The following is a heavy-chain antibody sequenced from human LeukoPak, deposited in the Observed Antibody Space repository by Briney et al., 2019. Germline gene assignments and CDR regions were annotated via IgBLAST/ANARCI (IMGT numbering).Heavy chain of an antibody. Sequence: PGGSLRLSCAASGFTFSNYWMSWVRQAPGKGLEWVANIKEDGSEKNYVDSVKGRFTISRDNAKNSLYLHMNSLRTEDTAVYYCARTRHGYWGYWGQGTLVNVSS. J-gene: IGHJ4*02. V-gene: IGHV3-7*05. D-gene: IGHD5-18*01. CDR2: IKEDGSEK. CDR1: GFTFSNYW. CDR3: ARTRHGYWGY.